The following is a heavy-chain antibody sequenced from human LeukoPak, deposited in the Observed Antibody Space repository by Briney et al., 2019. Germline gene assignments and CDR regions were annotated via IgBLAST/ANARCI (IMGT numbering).Heavy chain of an antibody. J-gene: IGHJ4*02. CDR2: ISSNGGSA. CDR3: GRDNHLNATAVAAY. V-gene: IGHV3-64*01. D-gene: IGHD6-19*01. CDR1: GFTFSSYA. Sequence: PGGSLRLSCAASGFTFSSYAMHRVRQAPGKGLEYVSAISSNGGSAYYANSVKGRFTISRDNSKNTLYLQTGSLRAEDMAVYYCGRDNHLNATAVAAYWGQGTLVTVSS.